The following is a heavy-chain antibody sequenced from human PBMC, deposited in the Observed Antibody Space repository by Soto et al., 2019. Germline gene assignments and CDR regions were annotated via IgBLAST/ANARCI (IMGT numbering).Heavy chain of an antibody. J-gene: IGHJ5*02. CDR3: ARRDYYGSWSYDTYNWFDP. CDR2: IIPIFGTA. V-gene: IGHV1-69*01. Sequence: QVQLVQSGAEVKKPGSSVKVSCKASGGTFSSYAISWVRQAPGQGLEWMGGIIPIFGTANYAQKFQGRVTITADESTITAYMELSSLRSEDTAVYYCARRDYYGSWSYDTYNWFDPWGQGTLVTVSS. CDR1: GGTFSSYA. D-gene: IGHD3-10*01.